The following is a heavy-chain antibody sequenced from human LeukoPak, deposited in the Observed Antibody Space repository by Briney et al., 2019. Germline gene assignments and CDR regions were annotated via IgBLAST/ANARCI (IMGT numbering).Heavy chain of an antibody. V-gene: IGHV4-38-2*01. J-gene: IGHJ4*02. CDR3: ARTSYYYDSSGYSHFDY. CDR2: IYHSGST. CDR1: GYSISSGYY. D-gene: IGHD3-22*01. Sequence: SETLSLTCAVSGYSISSGYYWGWIRQPPGKGLEWIGSIYHSGSTYYNPSLKSRVTISVDTSKNQFSLKMSSVTAADTAVYYCARTSYYYDSSGYSHFDYWGQGTLVPVSS.